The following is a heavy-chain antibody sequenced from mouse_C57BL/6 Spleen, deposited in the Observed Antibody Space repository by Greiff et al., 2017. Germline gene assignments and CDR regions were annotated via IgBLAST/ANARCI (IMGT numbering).Heavy chain of an antibody. J-gene: IGHJ2*01. Sequence: EVQLQQSGPELVKPGASVKIPCKASGYTFTDYNMDWVKQSHGKSLEWIGDINPNNGGTIYNQKFKGKATLTVDKSSSTAYMELRSLTSEDTAVYYCARSPRYYDYEYYFDYWGQGTTLTVSS. CDR2: INPNNGGT. CDR3: ARSPRYYDYEYYFDY. V-gene: IGHV1-18*01. D-gene: IGHD2-4*01. CDR1: GYTFTDYN.